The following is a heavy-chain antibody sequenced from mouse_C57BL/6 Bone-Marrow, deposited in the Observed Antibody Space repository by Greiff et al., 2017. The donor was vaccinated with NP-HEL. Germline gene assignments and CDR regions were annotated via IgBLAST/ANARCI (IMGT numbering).Heavy chain of an antibody. V-gene: IGHV5-2*01. J-gene: IGHJ2*01. CDR3: ARMGRVVAINLDY. D-gene: IGHD1-1*01. CDR1: EYEFPSHD. Sequence: EVQGVESGGGLVQPGESLKLSCESNEYEFPSHDMSWVRKTPEKRLELVAAINSDGGSTYYPDTMERRFIISRDNTKKTLYLQMSSLRSEGTALYYCARMGRVVAINLDYWGQGTTLTVSS. CDR2: INSDGGST.